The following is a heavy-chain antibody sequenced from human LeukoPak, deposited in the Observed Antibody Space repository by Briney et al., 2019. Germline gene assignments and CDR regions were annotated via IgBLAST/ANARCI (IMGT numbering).Heavy chain of an antibody. V-gene: IGHV1-2*02. J-gene: IGHJ1*01. CDR3: ARGSYDSSDYEYFHH. Sequence: ASVTVSCKASGYTFSGYYVHWVRQAPGQGLEWVGWINPDTGGTNYAQRFQGTVTMTRDTSISTAYMELSRLRSDDTAVYYCARGSYDSSDYEYFHHWGQGTLVTVSS. CDR1: GYTFSGYY. D-gene: IGHD3-22*01. CDR2: INPDTGGT.